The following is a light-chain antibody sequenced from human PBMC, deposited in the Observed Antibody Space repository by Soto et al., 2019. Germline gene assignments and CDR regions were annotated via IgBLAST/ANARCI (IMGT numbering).Light chain of an antibody. CDR2: EVS. CDR1: SSDVAGYNY. Sequence: QSSLTQPPSASGSPGQSVTISCTGTSSDVAGYNYVSWYQQHPGKAPKLMIYEVSKRPSGVPDRFSGSKSGNTASLTVSGHQVGVEANYYASPYEANTILVFGGGTNLPVL. J-gene: IGLJ2*01. CDR3: SPYEANTILV. V-gene: IGLV2-8*01.